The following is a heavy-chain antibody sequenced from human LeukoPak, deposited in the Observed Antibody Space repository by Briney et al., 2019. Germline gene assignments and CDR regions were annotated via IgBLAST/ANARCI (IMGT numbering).Heavy chain of an antibody. CDR3: ALYSGSYSEIPVFAFDI. D-gene: IGHD1-26*01. CDR2: IYHGGST. J-gene: IGHJ3*02. CDR1: GGSISSYNW. V-gene: IGHV4-4*02. Sequence: SETLSLTCAVSGGSISSYNWWTWVRQPPGKGLEWIGEIYHGGSTNYNPSLKSRVTISVDKSKNQFSLTLNSVTAADTAVYYCALYSGSYSEIPVFAFDIWGQGTMVTVSS.